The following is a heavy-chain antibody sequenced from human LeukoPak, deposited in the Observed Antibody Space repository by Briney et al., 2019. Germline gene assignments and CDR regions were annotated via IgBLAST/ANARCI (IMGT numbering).Heavy chain of an antibody. V-gene: IGHV5-51*01. CDR3: ARHEGDYFDD. CDR2: IYPADSDT. CDR1: GYSFSGYW. Sequence: GESLKISCKGSGYSFSGYWIAWVRQMPGKGLEWMGFIYPADSDTRYSPSFQGQVTISADKSIPTAYLQWSSLKASDTAMYYCARHEGDYFDDWGQGTLVTVSS. J-gene: IGHJ4*02.